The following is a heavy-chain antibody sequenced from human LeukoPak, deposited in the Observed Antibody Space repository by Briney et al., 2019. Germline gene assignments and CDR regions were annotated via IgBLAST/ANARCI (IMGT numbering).Heavy chain of an antibody. CDR3: ARARTTYSSGWYDKSGARYYFDY. D-gene: IGHD6-19*01. J-gene: IGHJ4*02. CDR2: INHSGST. Sequence: SETLSLTCAVYGGSFGGYYWSWIRQPPGKGLEWIGEINHSGSTNYNPSLKSRITISVDTSKNQFSLKLSSVTAADTAVYYCARARTTYSSGWYDKSGARYYFDYWGQGTLVTVSS. V-gene: IGHV4-34*01. CDR1: GGSFGGYY.